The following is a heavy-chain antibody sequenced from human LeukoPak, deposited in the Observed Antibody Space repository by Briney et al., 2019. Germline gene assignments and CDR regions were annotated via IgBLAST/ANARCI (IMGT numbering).Heavy chain of an antibody. Sequence: HPGGSLRLSYAASGLTVSSSYMSWVRQAPGKGLEWVSIIYNDGSTYYADSMKGRFTISRDNSKNTLYLQVNRLRAEDTAMYYCARNILFAFDIWGQGTMVTVSS. CDR3: ARNILFAFDI. V-gene: IGHV3-53*01. CDR2: IYNDGST. J-gene: IGHJ3*02. CDR1: GLTVSSSY.